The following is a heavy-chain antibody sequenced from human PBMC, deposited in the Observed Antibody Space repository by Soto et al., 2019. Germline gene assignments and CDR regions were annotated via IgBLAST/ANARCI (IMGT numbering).Heavy chain of an antibody. CDR3: AKASTVTTFSVDYYYYGMDV. CDR1: GFTFSSYA. D-gene: IGHD4-4*01. CDR2: ISGSGGST. Sequence: EVQLLESGGGLGQPGGSLRLSCAASGFTFSSYAMSWVRQAPGKGLEWVSAISGSGGSTYYADSVKGRFTISRDNSKNTLYLQMNSLRAEDTAVYYCAKASTVTTFSVDYYYYGMDVWGQGTTVTVSS. V-gene: IGHV3-23*01. J-gene: IGHJ6*02.